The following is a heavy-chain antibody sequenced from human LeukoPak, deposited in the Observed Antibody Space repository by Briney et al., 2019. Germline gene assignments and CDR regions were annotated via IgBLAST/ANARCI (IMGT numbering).Heavy chain of an antibody. Sequence: SETLSLTCTVSGGSISSSSYHWGWLRQSPGKGLEWIGSIYYSGSTYYDPSLKSRVTISVDTSKNQFSLKLSSVTAADTAVYYCARDHPTPYGMDVWGQGTTVTVSS. CDR3: ARDHPTPYGMDV. CDR2: IYYSGST. CDR1: GGSISSSSYH. J-gene: IGHJ6*02. V-gene: IGHV4-39*07.